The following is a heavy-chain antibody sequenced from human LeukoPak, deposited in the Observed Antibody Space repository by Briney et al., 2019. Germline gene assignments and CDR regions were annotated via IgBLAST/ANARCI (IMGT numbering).Heavy chain of an antibody. D-gene: IGHD3-9*01. CDR1: GFTFSSYS. J-gene: IGHJ3*02. Sequence: PGGSLRLSCAASGFTFSSYSMNWVRQAPGKGLEWVSYISSSSSTIYYADSVKGRFTISRDNAKNSLYLQMNSLRAEDTAVYYCARGWYYDILTGYLQADAFDIWGQGTMVTVSS. V-gene: IGHV3-48*01. CDR2: ISSSSSTI. CDR3: ARGWYYDILTGYLQADAFDI.